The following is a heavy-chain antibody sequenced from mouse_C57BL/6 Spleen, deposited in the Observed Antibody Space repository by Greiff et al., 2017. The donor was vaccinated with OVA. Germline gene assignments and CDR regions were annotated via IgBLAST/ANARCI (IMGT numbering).Heavy chain of an antibody. CDR2: IRSKSNNYAT. Sequence: EVMLVESGGGLVQPKGSLKLSCAASGFSFNTYAMNWVRQAPGKGLEWVARIRSKSNNYATYYADSVKDRFTISRDDSESMLYLQMNNLKTEDTAMYYCVRRGYYGSGPYWYFDVWGTGTTVTVSS. CDR1: GFSFNTYA. D-gene: IGHD1-1*01. J-gene: IGHJ1*03. V-gene: IGHV10-1*01. CDR3: VRRGYYGSGPYWYFDV.